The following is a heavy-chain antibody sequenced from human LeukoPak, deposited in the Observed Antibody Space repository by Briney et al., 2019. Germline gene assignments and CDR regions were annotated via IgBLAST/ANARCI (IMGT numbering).Heavy chain of an antibody. V-gene: IGHV4-39*01. CDR3: ARRDGEAAAFDY. D-gene: IGHD6-13*01. J-gene: IGHJ4*02. Sequence: PSETLSLTCTVSGGSISSSGYYWGWIRQPPGKGPEWIGSIYYSGSTYYNPSLKSRVTISVDTSKNQFSLKLSSVTAADTAVYYCARRDGEAAAFDYWGQGTLVTVSS. CDR2: IYYSGST. CDR1: GGSISSSGYY.